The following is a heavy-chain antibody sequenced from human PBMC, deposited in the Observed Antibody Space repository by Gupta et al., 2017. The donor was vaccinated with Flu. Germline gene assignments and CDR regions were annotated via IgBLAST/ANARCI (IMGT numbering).Heavy chain of an antibody. J-gene: IGHJ3*02. CDR3: ARDGLYYEDAFDI. CDR2: ISPYNGNT. D-gene: IGHD1-26*01. Sequence: QVQLVQSGAEVKKPGASVKVSCKASGYTFANYGKSMVRQAPGQGLEWMGWISPYNGNTNYAQKLQGRVTMTTDTSTITAYMELRSLRSDDTAVYYGARDGLYYEDAFDIWGQGTMVTVSS. V-gene: IGHV1-18*01. CDR1: GYTFANYG.